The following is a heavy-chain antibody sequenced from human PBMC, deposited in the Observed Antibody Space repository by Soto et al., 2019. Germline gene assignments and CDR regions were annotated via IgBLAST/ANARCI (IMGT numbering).Heavy chain of an antibody. CDR3: ARQYYYGMDV. J-gene: IGHJ6*02. Sequence: SETLSLTCTVSGGSISSSSYYWGWIRQPPGKGLEWIGSIYYSGSTYYNPSLKSRVTISVDTSKNQFSLKLSSVTAADTAVYCCARQYYYGMDVWGQGTTVTVSS. V-gene: IGHV4-39*01. CDR2: IYYSGST. CDR1: GGSISSSSYY.